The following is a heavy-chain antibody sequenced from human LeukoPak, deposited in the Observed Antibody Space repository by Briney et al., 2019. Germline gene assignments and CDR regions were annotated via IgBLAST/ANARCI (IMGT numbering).Heavy chain of an antibody. J-gene: IGHJ6*03. V-gene: IGHV3-43D*03. CDR2: ISWDGGST. CDR3: AKDVVVVIAATSRRYYYYYMDV. D-gene: IGHD2-21*01. CDR1: GFTFDDYA. Sequence: PGGSLRLSCAASGFTFDDYAMHWVRQAPGKVLEWVSLISWDGGSTYYADSVKGRFTISRDNSKNSLYLQMNSLRAEDTAVYYCAKDVVVVIAATSRRYYYYYMDVWGKGTTVTVSS.